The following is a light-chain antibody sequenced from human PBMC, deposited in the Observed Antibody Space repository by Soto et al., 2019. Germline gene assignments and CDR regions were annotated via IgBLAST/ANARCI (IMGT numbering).Light chain of an antibody. CDR1: SSDVGDYNY. CDR2: EVS. V-gene: IGLV2-14*01. CDR3: SSYTASGILYV. Sequence: QSALTQPASVSGSPGQSITISCTGTSSDVGDYNYVSWYRQHPGKAPKLVIFEVSNRPSGVSNRFSGSKSGNTASLTISGLQAEDEADYYCSSYTASGILYVFGTGTKLTVL. J-gene: IGLJ1*01.